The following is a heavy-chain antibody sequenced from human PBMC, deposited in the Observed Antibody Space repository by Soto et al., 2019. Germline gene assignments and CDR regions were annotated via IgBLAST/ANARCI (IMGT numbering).Heavy chain of an antibody. J-gene: IGHJ4*02. CDR1: GYTFTSYY. Sequence: ASVKGACKASGYTFTSYYMHWVRQAPGQGLEWMRIINPSGGSTSYAQKFQGRVTMTRDTSTSTVYMELSSLRSEDTAVYYCAGSIAVQLFDYWGQGTLVTVSS. V-gene: IGHV1-46*01. D-gene: IGHD6-6*01. CDR3: AGSIAVQLFDY. CDR2: INPSGGST.